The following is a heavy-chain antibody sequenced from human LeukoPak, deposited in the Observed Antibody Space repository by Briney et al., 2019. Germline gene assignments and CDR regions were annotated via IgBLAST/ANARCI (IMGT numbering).Heavy chain of an antibody. Sequence: GGSLRLSCAASGFTFSRYWMHWVRQAPGKGLVWVSRINSDGSGTMYADSVKGRFTISRDNAKNTLYLQMDSLRDDDTAVYYCASYPYSSSWYFDSWGQGALVTVSS. CDR3: ASYPYSSSWYFDS. CDR1: GFTFSRYW. D-gene: IGHD6-13*01. V-gene: IGHV3-74*03. CDR2: INSDGSGT. J-gene: IGHJ4*02.